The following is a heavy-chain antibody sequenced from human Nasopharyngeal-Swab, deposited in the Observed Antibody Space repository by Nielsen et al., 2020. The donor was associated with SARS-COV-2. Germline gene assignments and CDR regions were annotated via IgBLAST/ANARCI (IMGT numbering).Heavy chain of an antibody. CDR2: IHQSGST. V-gene: IGHV4-30-2*05. D-gene: IGHD2-2*02. J-gene: IGHJ4*02. CDR3: ARERTAPGTLYHFDY. Sequence: WIRQPPGKGLEWMGFIHQSGSTTYSPSLKSRLTMSVDTSKNQFSLKLTSVTAADTALYYCARERTAPGTLYHFDYWGQGTPVTVSS.